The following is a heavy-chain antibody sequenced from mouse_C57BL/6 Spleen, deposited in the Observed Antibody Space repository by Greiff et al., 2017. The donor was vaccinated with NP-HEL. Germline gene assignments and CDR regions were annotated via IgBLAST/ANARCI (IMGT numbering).Heavy chain of an antibody. D-gene: IGHD1-1*01. CDR2: ISDGGSYT. V-gene: IGHV5-4*01. J-gene: IGHJ4*01. CDR1: GFTFSSYA. Sequence: EVQRVESGGGLVKPGGSLKLSCAASGFTFSSYAMSWVRQTPEKRLEWVATISDGGSYTYYPDNVKGRFTISRDNAKNNLYLQMSHLKSEDTAMYYCARDRITTSYAMDYWGQGTSVTVSS. CDR3: ARDRITTSYAMDY.